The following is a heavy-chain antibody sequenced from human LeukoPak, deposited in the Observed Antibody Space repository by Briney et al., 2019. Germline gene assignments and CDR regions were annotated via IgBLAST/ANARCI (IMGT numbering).Heavy chain of an antibody. CDR2: ISSSSSYI. V-gene: IGHV3-21*01. J-gene: IGHJ4*02. CDR1: RFTFSSYS. CDR3: ARDVARYYFDY. D-gene: IGHD2-15*01. Sequence: MTGGSLRLSCAASRFTFSSYSMNWVRQAPGKGLEWVSSISSSSSYIYYADSVKGRFTISRDNAKNSLYLQMNSLRAEDTAVYYCARDVARYYFDYWGQGTLVTVSS.